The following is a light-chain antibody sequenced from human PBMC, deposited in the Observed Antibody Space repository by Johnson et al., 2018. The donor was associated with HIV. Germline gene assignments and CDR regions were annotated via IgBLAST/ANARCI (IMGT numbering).Light chain of an antibody. J-gene: IGLJ1*01. CDR2: DNN. CDR3: GTWDSSLRPAF. CDR1: SSNIGNNY. Sequence: QSVLTQPPSVSAAPGQKVTISCSGSSSNIGNNYVSWYRHVPGTAPKLLIYDNNRRPSGIPDRFSGSKSGTSATLGITGLQTGDEADYYCGTWDSSLRPAFFGTGTKVTVL. V-gene: IGLV1-51*01.